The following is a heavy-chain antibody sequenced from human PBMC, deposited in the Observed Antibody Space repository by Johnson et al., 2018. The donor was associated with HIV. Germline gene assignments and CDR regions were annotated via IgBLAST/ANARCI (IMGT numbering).Heavy chain of an antibody. D-gene: IGHD3-10*01. CDR2: ISYDGSNK. CDR1: GFTFSNYG. V-gene: IGHV3-30*03. J-gene: IGHJ3*02. CDR3: VRGLLWFGELLEAFDI. Sequence: QVQLVESGGGLVQPGGSLRLSCAASGFTFSNYGMHWVRQAPGKGLEWVAVISYDGSNKYYADSVKGRFTISRDNSKNTLYLQMNSLRAEDTAVYYCVRGLLWFGELLEAFDIWGQGTMVTVSS.